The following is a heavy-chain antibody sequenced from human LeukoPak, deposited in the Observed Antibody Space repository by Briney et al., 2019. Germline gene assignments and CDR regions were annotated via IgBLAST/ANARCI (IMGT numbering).Heavy chain of an antibody. CDR1: GFTFSSYS. J-gene: IGHJ4*02. Sequence: GGSLRLSCAASGFTFSSYSMNWVRQATGKGLKWVSSISSSSSYIYYADSVKGRFTISRDSAKNSLYLQMNSLRAEDTALYYCAIRGSPMVRNYWGQGTLVTVSS. D-gene: IGHD3-10*01. CDR3: AIRGSPMVRNY. CDR2: ISSSSSYI. V-gene: IGHV3-21*01.